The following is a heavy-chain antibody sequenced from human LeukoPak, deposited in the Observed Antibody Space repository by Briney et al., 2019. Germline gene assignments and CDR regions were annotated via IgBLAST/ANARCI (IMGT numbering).Heavy chain of an antibody. Sequence: GGTLRLSCAASGFTFSSYGMSWVRQAPGKGLEWVSAISGSGGSTYYADSVKGRFTISRDNSKNTLYLQMNSLRPEDAAVYYCAKAPVTTCRGAFCYPFDYWGLGTLVTVSS. CDR1: GFTFSSYG. J-gene: IGHJ4*02. CDR2: ISGSGGST. CDR3: AKAPVTTCRGAFCYPFDY. D-gene: IGHD2-15*01. V-gene: IGHV3-23*01.